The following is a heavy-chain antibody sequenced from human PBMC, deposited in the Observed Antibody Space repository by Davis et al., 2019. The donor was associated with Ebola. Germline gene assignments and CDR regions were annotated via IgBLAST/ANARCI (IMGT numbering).Heavy chain of an antibody. J-gene: IGHJ5*02. CDR2: IYPGDSDT. V-gene: IGHV5-51*01. CDR3: ARRGSTMFNWFDP. Sequence: PGGSLRLSCKGSGYSFTSYWIVWVRQMPGKGLEWMGIIYPGDSDTRYSPSFQGQVTISADKSISTAYLQWSSLKASDTAMYYCARRGSTMFNWFDPWGQGTLVTVSS. CDR1: GYSFTSYW. D-gene: IGHD3-10*02.